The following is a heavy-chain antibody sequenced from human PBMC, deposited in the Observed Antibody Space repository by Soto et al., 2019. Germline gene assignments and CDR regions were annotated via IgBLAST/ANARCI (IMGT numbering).Heavy chain of an antibody. CDR3: ATDSNYDVSNSF. D-gene: IGHD3-3*01. Sequence: ASVKFSCKASGGTLNNYAINWVRQAPGQGLEWMGGILPVSAPPDYAQKFQGRVSITADHSTSTVYMELSRLKSDDTAVYFCATDSNYDVSNSFWGQGTLVTVSS. CDR2: ILPVSAPP. CDR1: GGTLNNYA. V-gene: IGHV1-69*13. J-gene: IGHJ4*02.